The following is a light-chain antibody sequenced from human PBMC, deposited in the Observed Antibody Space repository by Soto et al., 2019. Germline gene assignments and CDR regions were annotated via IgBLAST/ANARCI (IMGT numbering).Light chain of an antibody. CDR3: QQYHDWPTIT. V-gene: IGKV3-15*01. Sequence: EIVMTQSPDILSVPPGDRATLSCRASESIRSDLAWYQQKPGQAPRLLIFRGSIRAADIPARFSGSGSGTEFTPTIGTLQSEDFAIYSCQQYHDWPTITFGQGPRLETK. J-gene: IGKJ5*01. CDR1: ESIRSD. CDR2: RGS.